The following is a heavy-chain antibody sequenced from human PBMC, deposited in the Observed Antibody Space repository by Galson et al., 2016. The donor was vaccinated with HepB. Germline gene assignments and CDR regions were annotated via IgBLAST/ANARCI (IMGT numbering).Heavy chain of an antibody. V-gene: IGHV3-11*03. D-gene: IGHD4-17*01. CDR1: GFNFSDYY. CDR3: ATRGATVTSFDH. J-gene: IGHJ4*02. Sequence: SLRLSCAASGFNFSDYYMTWIRQAPGKGLEWVSYISSSSTYTNYADSVKGRFTVSRDNAKNPLYLQMNSLRDEDMAVYYCATRGATVTSFDHWGQGTLVTVSS. CDR2: ISSSSTYT.